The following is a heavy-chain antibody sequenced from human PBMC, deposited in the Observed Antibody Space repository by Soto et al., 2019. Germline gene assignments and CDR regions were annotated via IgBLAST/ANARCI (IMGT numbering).Heavy chain of an antibody. Sequence: GGSLRLSCVASGFTLNNYRMTWVRQGPGKGLEWVSSISSRTDYRHYTESVKGRFTISRDNAKNSVFLQMSSLRAEDAAVYYCGREKEDEGSSSLRVYYGVDVWGQGTTVTVSS. D-gene: IGHD6-6*01. CDR3: GREKEDEGSSSLRVYYGVDV. CDR2: ISSRTDYR. V-gene: IGHV3-21*06. J-gene: IGHJ6*02. CDR1: GFTLNNYR.